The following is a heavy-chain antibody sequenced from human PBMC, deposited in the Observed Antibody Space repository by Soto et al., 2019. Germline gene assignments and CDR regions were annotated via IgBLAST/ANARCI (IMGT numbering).Heavy chain of an antibody. CDR3: AIISNDYGGNGAFDY. J-gene: IGHJ4*02. CDR2: SFHSGST. CDR1: GGSISSGGYF. D-gene: IGHD4-17*01. V-gene: IGHV4-30-2*02. Sequence: SETLSLTCAVSGGSISSGGYFWSWVRQPPGKGLEWIGYSFHSGSTSYNPPLKSRVIISVDRSKNQFSLNLNSVTAADTAVYYCAIISNDYGGNGAFDYWGQGTLVTVPS.